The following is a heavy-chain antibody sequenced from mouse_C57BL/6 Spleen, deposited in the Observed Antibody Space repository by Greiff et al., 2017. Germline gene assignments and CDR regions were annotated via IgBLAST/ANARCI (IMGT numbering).Heavy chain of an antibody. CDR1: GFNIKDDY. CDR3: TTATTVAGGAMDY. CDR2: IDPEDGDT. V-gene: IGHV14-4*01. D-gene: IGHD1-1*01. J-gene: IGHJ4*01. Sequence: VQLQQSGAELVRPGASVKLSCTASGFNIKDDYMHWVKQRPEQGLEWIGWIDPEDGDTEYASKFQGKGTITADTSSNTAYLQLSSLTSEDTAVYYCTTATTVAGGAMDYWGQGTSVTVSS.